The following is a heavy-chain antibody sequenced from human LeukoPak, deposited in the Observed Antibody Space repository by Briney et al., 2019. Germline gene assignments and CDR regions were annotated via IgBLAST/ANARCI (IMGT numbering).Heavy chain of an antibody. CDR2: INRDGSTT. J-gene: IGHJ3*02. Sequence: AGGSLRLSCAASGFTFRSYWMHWVRQAPGEGLVSVSRINRDGSTTSYADSVKGRFTISRDNAKNTLYLQMNSLRAEDTAVYYCARGPYISPYTGGAIDIWGQGTMVTVSS. D-gene: IGHD2-2*02. CDR3: ARGPYISPYTGGAIDI. CDR1: GFTFRSYW. V-gene: IGHV3-74*01.